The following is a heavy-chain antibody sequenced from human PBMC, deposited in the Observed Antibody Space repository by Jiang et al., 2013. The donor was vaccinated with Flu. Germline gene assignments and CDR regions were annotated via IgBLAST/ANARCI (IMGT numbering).Heavy chain of an antibody. V-gene: IGHV5-10-1*01. CDR3: ASTGSGSYLDGFDY. CDR1: GYSFTSYW. CDR2: IDPSDSYT. D-gene: IGHD1-26*01. J-gene: IGHJ4*02. Sequence: ISCKGSGYSFTSYWISWVRQMPGKGLEWMGRIDPSDSYTNYSPSFQGHVTISADKSISTAYLQWSSLKASDTAMYYCASTGSGSYLDGFDYWGQGTLVTVSS.